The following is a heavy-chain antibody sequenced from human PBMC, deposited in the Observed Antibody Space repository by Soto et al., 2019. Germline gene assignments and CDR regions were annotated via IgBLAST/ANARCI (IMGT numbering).Heavy chain of an antibody. CDR3: ARTGSGRLDASDI. Sequence: QVQLQQWGAGLLKPSETLSLTCAVYGGSFSGYYWSWIRQPPGKGLEWIGEINHSGSTNYNPSLKSRVTISVDTSKNQFSLKLSSVTAADTAVYYCARTGSGRLDASDIWGQGTMVTVSS. D-gene: IGHD6-19*01. J-gene: IGHJ3*02. CDR1: GGSFSGYY. V-gene: IGHV4-34*01. CDR2: INHSGST.